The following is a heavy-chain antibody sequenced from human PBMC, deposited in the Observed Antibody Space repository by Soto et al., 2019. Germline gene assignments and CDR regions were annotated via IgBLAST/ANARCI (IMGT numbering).Heavy chain of an antibody. Sequence: GGSLRLSCAASGFTFSSYSMHWVRQTPGKGLEWVSVISYDGSNKYYAESVEGRFTISRDNSKNTLSLQMNSLRAEDTAVYYCAKDSSGYSPFDYWGQGTLVTVSS. CDR1: GFTFSSYS. CDR2: ISYDGSNK. CDR3: AKDSSGYSPFDY. J-gene: IGHJ4*02. V-gene: IGHV3-30*18. D-gene: IGHD3-22*01.